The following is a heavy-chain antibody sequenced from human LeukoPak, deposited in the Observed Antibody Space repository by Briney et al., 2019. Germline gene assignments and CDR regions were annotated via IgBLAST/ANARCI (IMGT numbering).Heavy chain of an antibody. CDR1: GYISTTYA. J-gene: IGHJ1*01. Sequence: ASVKVSCTASGYISTTYAMHWVRQAPGQSLERMGWINAGIGNTKYLQKFQGRVTITRDTSANIAYMELSSLRSEDTAVYYCATTVSAGTYRYFQHWGQGTLVTVSS. D-gene: IGHD6-13*01. V-gene: IGHV1-3*01. CDR3: ATTVSAGTYRYFQH. CDR2: INAGIGNT.